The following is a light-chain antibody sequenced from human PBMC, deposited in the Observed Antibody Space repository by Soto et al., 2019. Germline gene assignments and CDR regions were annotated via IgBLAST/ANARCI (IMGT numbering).Light chain of an antibody. Sequence: QSVLTQPASVSGSPGQSITIPCTGTSSDVGSYKVVSWYQQHPGKAPKLMIYEGNKRPSGVSNRFSGSKSGNTASLTISGLQAEDEADYYCCSYAGRRVVFGGGTKLTVL. CDR2: EGN. CDR1: SSDVGSYKV. V-gene: IGLV2-23*01. J-gene: IGLJ2*01. CDR3: CSYAGRRVV.